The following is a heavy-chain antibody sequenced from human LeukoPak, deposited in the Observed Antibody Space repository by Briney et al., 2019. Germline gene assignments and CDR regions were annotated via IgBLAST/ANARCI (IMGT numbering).Heavy chain of an antibody. CDR1: GYTFTGYY. CDR3: ARAYGIQLWHHFDY. J-gene: IGHJ4*02. V-gene: IGHV1-2*02. CDR2: INPNSGAT. Sequence: ASVRVSCKTSGYTFTGYYMHRVRQAPGQGLEWMRWINPNSGATNYAQGRVTMTRDTSISTAYMELSSLRTDDTAVYYCARAYGIQLWHHFDYWGQGTLVTVSS. D-gene: IGHD5-18*01.